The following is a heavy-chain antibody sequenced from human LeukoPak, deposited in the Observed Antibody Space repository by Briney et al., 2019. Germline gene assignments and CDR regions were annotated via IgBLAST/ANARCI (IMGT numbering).Heavy chain of an antibody. CDR3: ARGIARTVAGNWFDP. Sequence: PGGSLRLSCAASGFTFSSYDMHWVRQATGKGLEWVSAIGTAGDTHYPGSVKGRFTISRENAKNSLYLQMNSLRAGDTAVYYCARGIARTVAGNWFDPWGQGTLVTVSS. V-gene: IGHV3-13*01. CDR1: GFTFSSYD. CDR2: IGTAGDT. J-gene: IGHJ5*02. D-gene: IGHD6-19*01.